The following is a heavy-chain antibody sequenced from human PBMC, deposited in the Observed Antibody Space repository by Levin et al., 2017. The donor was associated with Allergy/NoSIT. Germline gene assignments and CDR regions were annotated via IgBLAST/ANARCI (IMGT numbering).Heavy chain of an antibody. Sequence: LSLTCAASGFTYDDYGMSWVRQAPGKGLEWVSGINWNGGSTGYADSVKGRFTISRDNAKNSLYLQMYSLRAEDTALYYCARGYYYYMDVWGKGTTVTVSS. CDR1: GFTYDDYG. J-gene: IGHJ6*03. CDR2: INWNGGST. V-gene: IGHV3-20*04. CDR3: ARGYYYYMDV.